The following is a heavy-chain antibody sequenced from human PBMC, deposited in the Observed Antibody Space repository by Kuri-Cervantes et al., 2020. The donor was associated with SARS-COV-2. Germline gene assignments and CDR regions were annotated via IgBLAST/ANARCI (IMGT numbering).Heavy chain of an antibody. Sequence: SVKVSCKASGYTFTSYGISWVRQAPGQGLEWMGGIIPIFGTANYAQKFQGRVTITADESTSTAYMELSSLRSEDTAVYYCARAARYCSSTSYYGLYYYYYYMDVWGKGTTVTVSS. D-gene: IGHD2-2*01. V-gene: IGHV1-69*13. CDR3: ARAARYCSSTSYYGLYYYYYYMDV. J-gene: IGHJ6*03. CDR2: IIPIFGTA. CDR1: GYTFTSYG.